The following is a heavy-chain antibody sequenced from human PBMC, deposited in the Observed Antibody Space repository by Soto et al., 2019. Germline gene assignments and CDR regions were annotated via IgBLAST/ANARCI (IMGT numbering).Heavy chain of an antibody. CDR3: ARDGGPTGYYYYYMDV. CDR2: INAGNGNT. D-gene: IGHD2-8*02. J-gene: IGHJ6*03. CDR1: GYTFTSYA. Sequence: ASVKLSCKASGYTFTSYAMHWVRQAPGQRLEWMGWINAGNGNTKYSQKFQGRVTITRDTSASTAYMELSSLRSEDTAVYYCARDGGPTGYYYYYMDVWGKGTTVTVSS. V-gene: IGHV1-3*01.